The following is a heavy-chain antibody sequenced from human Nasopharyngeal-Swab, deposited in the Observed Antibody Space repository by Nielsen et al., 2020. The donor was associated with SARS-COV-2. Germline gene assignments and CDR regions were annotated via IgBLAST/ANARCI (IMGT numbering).Heavy chain of an antibody. Sequence: GESLKISCAASGFTFSSYAMSWVRQAPGKGLEWVSVIYSGGSSTYYADSVKGRFTISRDNSKNTLYLQMNSLRAEDTAVYYCAKTQASSGYSPFDYWGQGTVVTVSS. CDR3: AKTQASSGYSPFDY. CDR1: GFTFSSYA. D-gene: IGHD3-22*01. V-gene: IGHV3-23*03. J-gene: IGHJ4*02. CDR2: IYSGGSST.